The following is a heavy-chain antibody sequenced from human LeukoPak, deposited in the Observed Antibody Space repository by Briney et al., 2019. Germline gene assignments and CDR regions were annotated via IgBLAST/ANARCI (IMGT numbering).Heavy chain of an antibody. Sequence: GGSLRLSCAASGFTFSNYNMDWVRQAPGKGLEWLSYISSSGSPIYYADSVKGRFTISRDNAKNSLYLQMNSLRAEDTAVYYCARLFGPTSDYYYMDVWGKGTTVTVSS. CDR3: ARLFGPTSDYYYMDV. CDR1: GFTFSNYN. CDR2: ISSSGSPI. D-gene: IGHD3-10*01. V-gene: IGHV3-48*04. J-gene: IGHJ6*03.